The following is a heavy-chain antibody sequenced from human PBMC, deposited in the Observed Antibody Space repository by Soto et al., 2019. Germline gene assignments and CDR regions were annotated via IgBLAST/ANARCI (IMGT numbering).Heavy chain of an antibody. V-gene: IGHV4-39*01. J-gene: IGHJ6*02. CDR2: IYYSGST. D-gene: IGHD3-10*01. CDR1: GGSISSSSYY. Sequence: SETLSLTCTVSGGSISSSSYYWGWIRQPPGKGLEGIGSIYYSGSTYYNPSLKSRVTISVDTSKNQFSMKLSSVTAAVTAVYYCARLSDGRRNYYYYGMDVWGQGTTVTVSS. CDR3: ARLSDGRRNYYYYGMDV.